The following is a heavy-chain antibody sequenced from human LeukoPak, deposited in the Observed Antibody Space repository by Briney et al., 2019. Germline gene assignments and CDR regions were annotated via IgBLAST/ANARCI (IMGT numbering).Heavy chain of an antibody. CDR1: GGSFSGYY. V-gene: IGHV4-34*01. D-gene: IGHD6-25*01. CDR2: IYNSGST. CDR3: ARVGGDYMDV. J-gene: IGHJ6*03. Sequence: PSETLSLTCAVYGGSFSGYYWSWIRQPPGKGLEWIGSIYNSGSTYYNPSLKSRVTISVDTSKNQFSLKLSSVTAADTAVYYCARVGGDYMDVWGKGTTVTVSS.